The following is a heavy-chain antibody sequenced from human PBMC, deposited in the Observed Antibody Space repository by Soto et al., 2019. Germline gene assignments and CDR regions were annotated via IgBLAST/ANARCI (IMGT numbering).Heavy chain of an antibody. D-gene: IGHD1-1*01. Sequence: QVQLQESGPGLVKPSETLSLTCTVSGGSISSYYWSWIRQPAGKGLEWIGRIYTSGSTNYNPSLKSRVTMSVDTSKNQFSLKLSSVTAADTAVYYCARGRETGTWPRGYYYYGMDVWGQGTTVTVSS. CDR3: ARGRETGTWPRGYYYYGMDV. J-gene: IGHJ6*02. CDR2: IYTSGST. V-gene: IGHV4-4*07. CDR1: GGSISSYY.